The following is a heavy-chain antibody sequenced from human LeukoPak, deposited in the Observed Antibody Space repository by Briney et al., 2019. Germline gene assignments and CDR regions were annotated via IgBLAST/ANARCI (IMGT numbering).Heavy chain of an antibody. CDR3: PRRMTVTSNYFDD. V-gene: IGHV4-39*02. D-gene: IGHD4-17*01. Sequence: PSETLSLTCTVSGGSISGSNYYWGWIRQPPGKGLEWIGSIYSDGSTYFNPSLKSRVTISADTSKNHFSLKLTSVSAADTAVYYCPRRMTVTSNYFDDWGQGTLVTVSS. J-gene: IGHJ4*02. CDR1: GGSISGSNYY. CDR2: IYSDGST.